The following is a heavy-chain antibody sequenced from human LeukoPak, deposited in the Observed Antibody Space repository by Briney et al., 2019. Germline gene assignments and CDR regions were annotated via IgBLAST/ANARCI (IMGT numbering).Heavy chain of an antibody. Sequence: GGSLRLSCAASGFTFLNNAMSWVRQAPGKGLEWLSANRGSGGSTYYAYSVKGRFTISRDNAKNTLYLQMNGLRAEDTAVYYCAKDWGLVVPVYFDYWGQGTLVSVSS. CDR1: GFTFLNNA. V-gene: IGHV3-23*01. J-gene: IGHJ4*02. D-gene: IGHD2-2*01. CDR3: AKDWGLVVPVYFDY. CDR2: NRGSGGST.